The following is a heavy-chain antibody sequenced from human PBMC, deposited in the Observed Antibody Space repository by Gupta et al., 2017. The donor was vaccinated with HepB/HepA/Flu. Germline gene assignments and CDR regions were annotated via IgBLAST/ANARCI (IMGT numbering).Heavy chain of an antibody. CDR3: ARLIGAVTYWFDP. Sequence: QLQLQESGPGLVKPSETLSFTCTVSGGSISSSSYYWGWIRQPPGKGLEWIGSIYYSGSTYYNPSLKSRVTISVDTSKNQFSLKLSSVTAXDTAVYYCARLIGAVTYWFDPWGQGTLVTVSS. CDR2: IYYSGST. V-gene: IGHV4-39*01. J-gene: IGHJ5*02. D-gene: IGHD4/OR15-4a*01. CDR1: GGSISSSSYY.